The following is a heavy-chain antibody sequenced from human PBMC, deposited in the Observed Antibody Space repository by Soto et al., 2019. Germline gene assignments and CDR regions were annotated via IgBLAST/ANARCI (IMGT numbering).Heavy chain of an antibody. V-gene: IGHV3-23*01. D-gene: IGHD1-7*01. Sequence: GGSLRLSCAASGFTFSSYAMSWVRQAPGKGLEWVSAISGSGGSTYYADSVKGRFTISRDNSKNTLYLQMNSLRAEDTAVYYCAKDIGITGTTADAFDIWGQGTMVTVSS. CDR2: ISGSGGST. J-gene: IGHJ3*02. CDR1: GFTFSSYA. CDR3: AKDIGITGTTADAFDI.